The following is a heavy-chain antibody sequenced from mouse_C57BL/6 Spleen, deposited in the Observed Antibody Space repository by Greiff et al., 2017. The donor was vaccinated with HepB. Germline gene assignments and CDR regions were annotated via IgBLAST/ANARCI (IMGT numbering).Heavy chain of an antibody. D-gene: IGHD2-1*01. CDR1: GYTFTSYW. CDR3: ARSGGVYYGNFFDY. Sequence: VQLQQPGAELVKPGASVKMSCKASGYTFTSYWITWVKQRPGQGLEWIGDIYPGSGSTNYNEKFKSKATLTVDTSSSTAYMQLSSLTSEDSAVYYCARSGGVYYGNFFDYWGQGTTLTVSS. V-gene: IGHV1-55*01. J-gene: IGHJ2*01. CDR2: IYPGSGST.